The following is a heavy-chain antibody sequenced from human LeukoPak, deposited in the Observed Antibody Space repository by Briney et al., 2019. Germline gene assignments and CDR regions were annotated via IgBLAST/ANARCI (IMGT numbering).Heavy chain of an antibody. Sequence: GGSLRLSCAASGFTFSSYAMSWVRQAPGKGLEWVSAISGSGGSTYYADSVKGRFTISRDNSKNTLYLQMNSLRAEDTAVYYCAKDDPLYYYDSSGSFDYWGQGTLVTVSS. V-gene: IGHV3-23*01. J-gene: IGHJ4*02. CDR1: GFTFSSYA. CDR3: AKDDPLYYYDSSGSFDY. CDR2: ISGSGGST. D-gene: IGHD3-22*01.